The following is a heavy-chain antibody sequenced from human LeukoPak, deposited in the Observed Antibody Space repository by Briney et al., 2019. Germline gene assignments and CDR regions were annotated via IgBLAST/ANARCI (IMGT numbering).Heavy chain of an antibody. CDR1: GGSISSGTYY. V-gene: IGHV4-31*03. CDR3: ARGGYAVREVTWFDP. J-gene: IGHJ5*02. D-gene: IGHD3-10*01. Sequence: SETLSLTCTVSGGSISSGTYYWSWIRQFPGKGLEWIGYIYSNGGTHYNPSLKSRVTMSLDTSANQFSLELTSVTAADTAIFICARGGYAVREVTWFDPWGQGTLVTVSS. CDR2: IYSNGGT.